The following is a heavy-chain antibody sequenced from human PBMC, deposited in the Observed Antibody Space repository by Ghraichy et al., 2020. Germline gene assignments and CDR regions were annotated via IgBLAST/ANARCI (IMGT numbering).Heavy chain of an antibody. V-gene: IGHV1-2*02. CDR3: ARVFSGPGGDGYFQH. D-gene: IGHD5-12*01. J-gene: IGHJ1*01. CDR2: INPNSGGT. CDR1: GYTFTGYY. Sequence: ASVKVSCKASGYTFTGYYMHWVRQAPGQGLEWMGWINPNSGGTNYAQKFQGRVTMTRDTSISTAYMELSRLRSDDTAVYYCARVFSGPGGDGYFQHWGQGTLVTVSS.